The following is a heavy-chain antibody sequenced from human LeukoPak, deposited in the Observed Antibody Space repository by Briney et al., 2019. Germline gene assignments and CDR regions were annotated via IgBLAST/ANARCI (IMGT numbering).Heavy chain of an antibody. J-gene: IGHJ4*02. CDR1: GFTFSSYG. Sequence: GGSLRLSCAASGFTFSSYGMHWVRQAPGKGLEWVAVIWYDGSNKYYADSVKGRFTISRDNSRNTLYLQMNSLRAEDTAVYYCARGSLWFGGDSACDYWGQGTLVTVSS. V-gene: IGHV3-33*01. CDR2: IWYDGSNK. CDR3: ARGSLWFGGDSACDY. D-gene: IGHD3-10*01.